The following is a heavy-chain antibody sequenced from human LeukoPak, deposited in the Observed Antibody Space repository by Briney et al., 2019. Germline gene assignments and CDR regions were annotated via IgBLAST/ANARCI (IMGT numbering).Heavy chain of an antibody. CDR1: GFTFSSYG. V-gene: IGHV3-30*18. Sequence: PRRSLRLSCAASGFTFSSYGMHWVRQAPGKGLEWVAVISYGGSNKYYADSVKGRFTISRDNSKNTLYLQMNSLRAEDTAVYYCAKAHYYYGSGSYDLSVDYWGQGTLVTVSS. CDR2: ISYGGSNK. J-gene: IGHJ4*02. D-gene: IGHD3-10*01. CDR3: AKAHYYYGSGSYDLSVDY.